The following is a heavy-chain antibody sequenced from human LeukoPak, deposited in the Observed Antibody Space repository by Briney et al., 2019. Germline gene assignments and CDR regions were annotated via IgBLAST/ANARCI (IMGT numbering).Heavy chain of an antibody. Sequence: APVKVSCKASGYTFTSYYMHWVRQAPGQGLEWMGIINPSGGSTSYAQKFQGRVTMTRDTSTSTVYMELSSLRSEDTAVYYCARVLEDDSSSWPTEWYFDLWGRGTLVTVSS. CDR3: ARVLEDDSSSWPTEWYFDL. J-gene: IGHJ2*01. CDR1: GYTFTSYY. CDR2: INPSGGST. V-gene: IGHV1-46*03. D-gene: IGHD6-13*01.